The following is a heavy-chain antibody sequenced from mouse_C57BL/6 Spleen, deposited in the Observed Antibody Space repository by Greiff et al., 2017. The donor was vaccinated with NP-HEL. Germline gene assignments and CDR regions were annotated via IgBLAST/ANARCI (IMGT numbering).Heavy chain of an antibody. D-gene: IGHD1-1*01. J-gene: IGHJ4*01. CDR2: ISYSGST. Sequence: EVQLQESGPGLAKPSQTLSLTCSVTGYSITSDYWNWIRKFPGNKLEYMGYISYSGSTYYNPSLKSRISITRDTSKNQYYLQLNSVTTEDTATYYCARSGYYGSSYRYYAMDYWGQGTSVTVSS. V-gene: IGHV3-8*01. CDR1: GYSITSDY. CDR3: ARSGYYGSSYRYYAMDY.